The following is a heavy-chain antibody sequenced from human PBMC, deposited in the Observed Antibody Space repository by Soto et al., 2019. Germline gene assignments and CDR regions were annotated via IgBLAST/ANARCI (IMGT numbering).Heavy chain of an antibody. J-gene: IGHJ4*02. D-gene: IGHD6-19*01. CDR1: GFTFDNYA. CDR3: AKGKTTGWFYFDY. CDR2: ISASGRDT. V-gene: IGHV3-23*01. Sequence: LGLSCAASGFTFDNYAMSWVRQAPGKGLEWVAGISASGRDTYFADSVKDRFTISRDSSKNTLYLQMNSLRAEDTATYYCAKGKTTGWFYFDYWGQGTLVTVSS.